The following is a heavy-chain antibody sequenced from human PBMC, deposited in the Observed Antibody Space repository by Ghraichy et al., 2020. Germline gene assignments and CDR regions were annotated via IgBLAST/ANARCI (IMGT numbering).Heavy chain of an antibody. CDR2: ITSSSRNT. CDR3: ARGSRVVRFYYYDGMGV. V-gene: IGHV3-48*02. D-gene: IGHD4-23*01. Sequence: GGSLRLSCVGSGFTFSSYSMNWVRQSPGKGLEWVSYITSSSRNTFYADSVKGRFTISRDNAQNSLSLQMNSLRDEDTAVYYCARGSRVVRFYYYDGMGVWGQGTTVIVSS. CDR1: GFTFSSYS. J-gene: IGHJ6*02.